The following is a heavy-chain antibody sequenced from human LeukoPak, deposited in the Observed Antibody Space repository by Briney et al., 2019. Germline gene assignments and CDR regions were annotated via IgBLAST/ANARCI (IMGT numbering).Heavy chain of an antibody. CDR2: IRYDVSLK. V-gene: IGHV3-30*02. J-gene: IGHJ4*02. CDR3: ANLPLYDSSGPEDY. D-gene: IGHD3-22*01. CDR1: GFTLSSYA. Sequence: GGSLRLSCVASGFTLSSYAMHCVRQAPGKGLEWGAFIRYDVSLKNYADSVKGRFTISRDNSKNTMYLQMDSLRGDDTAVYYCANLPLYDSSGPEDYWGQGTLVTVSS.